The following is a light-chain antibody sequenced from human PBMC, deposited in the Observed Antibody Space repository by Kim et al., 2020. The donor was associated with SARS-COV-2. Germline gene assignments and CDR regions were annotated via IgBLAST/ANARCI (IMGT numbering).Light chain of an antibody. CDR3: QQYFDWPPFLT. V-gene: IGKV3-15*01. CDR2: DAS. CDR1: QSVLTK. Sequence: EIVMTQSPAMLSVSPGERATLSCRASQSVLTKLAWYQQKPGQSPRLLVYDASTRASGIPARFSGSGSATEFTLTISSLESEDFAVYYCQQYFDWPPFLTFGGGTKVDIK. J-gene: IGKJ4*01.